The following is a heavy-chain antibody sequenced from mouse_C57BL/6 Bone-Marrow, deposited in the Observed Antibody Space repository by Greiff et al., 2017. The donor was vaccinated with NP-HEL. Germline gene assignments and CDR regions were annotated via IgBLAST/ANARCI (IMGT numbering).Heavy chain of an antibody. V-gene: IGHV1-81*01. CDR1: GYTFTSYG. D-gene: IGHD1-1*02. J-gene: IGHJ2*01. CDR2: IYPRSGNT. CDR3: ARRGGYYVGY. Sequence: VQLQQSGAELARPGASVKLSCKASGYTFTSYGISWVKQRIGQGLEWIGEIYPRSGNTYYNEKFKGKATLTADKSSSTAYMELRSLTSEDSAVYFCARRGGYYVGYWGQGTTLTVSS.